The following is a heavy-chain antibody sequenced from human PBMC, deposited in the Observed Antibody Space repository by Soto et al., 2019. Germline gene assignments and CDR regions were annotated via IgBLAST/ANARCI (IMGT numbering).Heavy chain of an antibody. J-gene: IGHJ4*02. Sequence: QVQLVQCGAEVKKPGASVKVACKASGYTFTNHDINWVRQATGQGPEWMGWMNPNSGDTGYAQNFQDRVTMTRDTSTRTAYMELCSLRSEDTAVYYCARVGGNWNDDYFDYWGQGTLVTVSS. V-gene: IGHV1-8*01. CDR3: ARVGGNWNDDYFDY. CDR2: MNPNSGDT. D-gene: IGHD1-1*01. CDR1: GYTFTNHD.